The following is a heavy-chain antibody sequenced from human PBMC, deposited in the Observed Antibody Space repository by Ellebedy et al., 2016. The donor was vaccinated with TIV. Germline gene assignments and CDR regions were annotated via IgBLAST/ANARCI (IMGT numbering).Heavy chain of an antibody. V-gene: IGHV3-7*03. D-gene: IGHD2/OR15-2a*01. J-gene: IGHJ4*02. CDR2: IRQDGSEK. CDR3: ARGFRTFDY. CDR1: VFTFSSYW. Sequence: PGGSLRLSCAASVFTFSSYWMTWVRQAPGKGLEWVANIRQDGSEKYYVDSVKGRFTISRDNAKNSLYLQMNSLRAEDTAVYYCARGFRTFDYWGQGTLVTVSS.